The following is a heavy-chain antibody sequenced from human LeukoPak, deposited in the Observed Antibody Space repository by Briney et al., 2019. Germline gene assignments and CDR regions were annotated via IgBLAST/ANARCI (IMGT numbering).Heavy chain of an antibody. CDR1: GGSISSSTYY. CDR2: IHHSGST. J-gene: IGHJ4*02. CDR3: ARLGGYYDPPGY. Sequence: SETLSLTCTVSGGSISSSTYYWAWIRQPPGKGLEWVATIHHSGSTYYKPSLRSGVTISVDTSRNQFSLKLSSVTVADTAVYYCARLGGYYDPPGYWGQGTLVTVSS. D-gene: IGHD3-22*01. V-gene: IGHV4-39*01.